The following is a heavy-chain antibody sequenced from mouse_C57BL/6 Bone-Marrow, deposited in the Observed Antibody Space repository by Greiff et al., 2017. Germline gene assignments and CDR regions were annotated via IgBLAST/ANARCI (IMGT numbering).Heavy chain of an antibody. D-gene: IGHD4-1*01. J-gene: IGHJ4*01. CDR3: ARPGTGSYAMDY. CDR2: ISGGGGNT. V-gene: IGHV5-9*01. CDR1: GFTFSSYT. Sequence: EVMLVESGGGLGKPGGSLKLSCAASGFTFSSYTMSWVRQTPEKRLEWVATISGGGGNTYYPDSVKGRFTISRDNAKNTLYLQMSSLRSEDTALYYCARPGTGSYAMDYCGQGTSVTVSS.